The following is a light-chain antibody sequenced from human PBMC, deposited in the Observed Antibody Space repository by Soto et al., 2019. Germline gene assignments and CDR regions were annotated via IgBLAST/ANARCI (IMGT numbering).Light chain of an antibody. V-gene: IGKV1-33*01. Sequence: DIQMTQSPSSLSASVGDRVTITCQARQDIRNSLNWYQQKPGKAPKLLIYDASNLESGVPSRFSGSGSGTDFAFTISSLQPEGIATYSCQQYDSPPLTFGGGTKVEIK. CDR3: QQYDSPPLT. CDR2: DAS. J-gene: IGKJ4*01. CDR1: QDIRNS.